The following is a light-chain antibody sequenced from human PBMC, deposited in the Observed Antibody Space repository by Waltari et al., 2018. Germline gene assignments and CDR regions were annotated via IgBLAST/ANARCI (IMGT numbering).Light chain of an antibody. CDR2: KVS. J-gene: IGKJ2*01. CDR3: MQGTHWPPYT. V-gene: IGKV2-30*01. CDR1: ESLVFSDGNTY. Sequence: DVVMTQSPLSLSVTLGQPASISCRSSESLVFSDGNTYLNWFHQRPGQSPRRLIYKVSNRDSGVPDRFSGSGAGTDFTLKISRVEAEDVGIYYCMQGTHWPPYTFGQGTKLEIK.